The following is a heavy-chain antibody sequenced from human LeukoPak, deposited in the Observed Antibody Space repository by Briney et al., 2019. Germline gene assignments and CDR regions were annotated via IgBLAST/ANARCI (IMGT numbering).Heavy chain of an antibody. V-gene: IGHV1-69*04. CDR1: GGTFSSYA. CDR3: ARDLHGVYYEFWSGYDY. J-gene: IGHJ4*02. CDR2: IIPILGIA. Sequence: ASVKVSCKASGGTFSSYAISWVRQAPGQGLEWMGRIIPILGIANYAQKFQGRVTITADKSTSTAYMELSSLRSEDTAVYYCARDLHGVYYEFWSGYDYWGQGTLVTVSS. D-gene: IGHD3-3*01.